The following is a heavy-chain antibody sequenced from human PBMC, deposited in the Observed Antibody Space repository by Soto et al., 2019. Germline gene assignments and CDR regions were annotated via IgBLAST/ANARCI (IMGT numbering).Heavy chain of an antibody. V-gene: IGHV1-69*06. CDR2: IIPIFGTA. D-gene: IGHD3-10*01. Sequence: QVQLVQSGAEVKKPGSSVKVSCKASGGTFSSYAISWVRQAPGQGLEWMGGIIPIFGTANYAQKFQGRLKITAAKSRSTAYVELGTLRSEDTAVYYCARVGGPGGIPRDPWGQGTLVTVSS. CDR3: ARVGGPGGIPRDP. CDR1: GGTFSSYA. J-gene: IGHJ5*02.